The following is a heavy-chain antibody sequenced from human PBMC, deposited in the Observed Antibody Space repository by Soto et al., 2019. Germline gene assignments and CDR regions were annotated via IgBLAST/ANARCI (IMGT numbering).Heavy chain of an antibody. CDR3: AKDRNGDYGVFDY. D-gene: IGHD4-17*01. Sequence: GGSLRLSCATSGFTFSSYAMSLVRQAPGKGLGWVSAIRGSGGSTYYADSVKGRFTISRDNSKNTLYLQMNSLRAEDTAVYYCAKDRNGDYGVFDYWGQGTLVTVSS. V-gene: IGHV3-23*01. CDR1: GFTFSSYA. J-gene: IGHJ4*02. CDR2: IRGSGGST.